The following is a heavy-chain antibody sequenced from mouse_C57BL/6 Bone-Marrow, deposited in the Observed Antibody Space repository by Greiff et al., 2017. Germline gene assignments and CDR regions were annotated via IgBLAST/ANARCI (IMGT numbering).Heavy chain of an antibody. D-gene: IGHD2-3*01. CDR3: AREGFYDGYAMDY. V-gene: IGHV1-19*01. CDR2: INPYNGGT. J-gene: IGHJ4*01. CDR1: GYTFTDYY. Sequence: VQLQQSGPVLVKPGASVKMSCKASGYTFTDYYMNWVKQSHGKSLEWIGVINPYNGGTSYNQKFKGKATLTVDKSSSTAYMELNSLTSEDSAVYYCAREGFYDGYAMDYWGQGTSVTVSS.